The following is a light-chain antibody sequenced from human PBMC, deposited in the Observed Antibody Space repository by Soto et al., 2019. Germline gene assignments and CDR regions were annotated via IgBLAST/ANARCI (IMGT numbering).Light chain of an antibody. V-gene: IGKV3-15*01. CDR1: QTIDNT. J-gene: IGKJ2*01. CDR2: DAS. CDR3: QHYNYWPYT. Sequence: EIVMTQSPATLSLSPGERATLSCRASQTIDNTLAWYQRNPGHAPWLLIYDASTRATGVPARFSGSGSGTDSTLTISSLQSEDFAVYYCQHYNYWPYTFGQGTKVDIK.